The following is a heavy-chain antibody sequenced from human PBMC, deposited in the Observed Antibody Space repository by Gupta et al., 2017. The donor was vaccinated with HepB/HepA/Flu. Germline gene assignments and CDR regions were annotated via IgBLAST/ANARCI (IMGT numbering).Heavy chain of an antibody. D-gene: IGHD2-2*01. J-gene: IGHJ4*02. CDR1: GFRFGGYG. Sequence: QVQLVESGGGVVQPGTSLRLSCTGSGFRFGGYGMHWVSQAPGKGLEWVAVISYDGGDKYYADSVKGRFTISRDNSKNTLFVEINSLRVDDTAGYYCAKARHCRGTICYAFDYWGQGTLVTLSS. CDR2: ISYDGGDK. CDR3: AKARHCRGTICYAFDY. V-gene: IGHV3-30*18.